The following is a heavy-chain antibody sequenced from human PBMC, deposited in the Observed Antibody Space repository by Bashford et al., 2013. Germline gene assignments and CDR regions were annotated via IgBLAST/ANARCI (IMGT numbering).Heavy chain of an antibody. J-gene: IGHJ5*02. V-gene: IGHV6-1*01. CDR1: GDSVSSGSFG. CDR2: TYYTSTWNN. D-gene: IGHD6-6*01. CDR3: ARDRPHNWFDP. Sequence: SQTLSLTCAISGDSVSSGSFGWNWIRQSPSRGLEWLGRTYYTSTWNNDYALSVKSRFTISRDNTKNILYLQMNSLTAEDTAVYYCARDRPHNWFDPWGQGTLVTVSS.